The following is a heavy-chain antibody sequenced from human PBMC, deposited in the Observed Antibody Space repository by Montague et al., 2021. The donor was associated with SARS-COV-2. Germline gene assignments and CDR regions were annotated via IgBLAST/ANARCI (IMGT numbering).Heavy chain of an antibody. CDR1: GVSLSSSSFY. J-gene: IGHJ4*02. V-gene: IGHV4-39*01. CDR2: IYYSGST. CDR3: ASSSYSSRWYYFDY. Sequence: SETLSLTCTVSGVSLSSSSFYWGWIRQPPGKGLEWIGSIYYSGSTYYSPSLKSRVSISVDTSKKQLSLRLSSVTAADTAVHYCASSSYSSRWYYFDYWGQGTLVAVSS. D-gene: IGHD6-13*01.